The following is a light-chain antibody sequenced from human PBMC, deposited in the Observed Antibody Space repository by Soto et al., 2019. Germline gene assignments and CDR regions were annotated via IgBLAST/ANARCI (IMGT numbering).Light chain of an antibody. CDR3: QQYDSWPLT. CDR1: QSVSSN. V-gene: IGKV3-15*01. Sequence: EIVMTQSPATLSVSPGERATFSCRASQSVSSNLAWYQEKPGQAPRLLIYGASTRATGIPARFSGSGSGTEFTLTISSLQSEDFAVYYCQQYDSWPLTFGGGTKLEIK. J-gene: IGKJ4*01. CDR2: GAS.